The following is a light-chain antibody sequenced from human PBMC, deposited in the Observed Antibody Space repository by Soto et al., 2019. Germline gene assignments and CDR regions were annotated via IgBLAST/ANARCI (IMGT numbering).Light chain of an antibody. CDR3: SSYATGSNVGV. J-gene: IGLJ1*01. V-gene: IGLV2-14*03. CDR1: SSDVGGYNY. CDR2: DVS. Sequence: QSVLTQPASVSGSPGQSITISCTGTSSDVGGYNYVSWYQQHPGKAPKLMIYDVSNRPSGVSNRFSGSKSGNTASLTISGLQAEDEADYYCSSYATGSNVGVFGTGTKVTVL.